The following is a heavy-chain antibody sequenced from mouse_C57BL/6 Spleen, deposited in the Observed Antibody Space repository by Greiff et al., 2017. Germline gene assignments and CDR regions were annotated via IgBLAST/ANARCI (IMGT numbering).Heavy chain of an antibody. Sequence: EVKLQQSGPELVKPGASVKISCKASGYTFTDYYMNWVKQSHGKSLEWIGDINPNNGGTSYNQKFKGKATLTVDKSSSTAYMELRSLTSEDSAVYYCARREWLLDYWGQGTTLTVSS. CDR1: GYTFTDYY. J-gene: IGHJ2*01. CDR2: INPNNGGT. V-gene: IGHV1-26*01. CDR3: ARREWLLDY. D-gene: IGHD2-3*01.